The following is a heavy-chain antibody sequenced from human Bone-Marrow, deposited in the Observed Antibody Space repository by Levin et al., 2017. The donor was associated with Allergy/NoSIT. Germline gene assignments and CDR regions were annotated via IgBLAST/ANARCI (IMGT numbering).Heavy chain of an antibody. Sequence: GGSLRLSCAASGFTFGDYAMSWVRQAPGKGLEWVSATSGDGGNTYYAKSVKGRFTISRDNSQKMLYLQMNSLRVEDTALYYCANSWSYCGKHCYTDNFDYWGQGILVTVSS. CDR3: ANSWSYCGKHCYTDNFDY. D-gene: IGHD2-21*01. CDR2: TSGDGGNT. J-gene: IGHJ4*02. CDR1: GFTFGDYA. V-gene: IGHV3-23*01.